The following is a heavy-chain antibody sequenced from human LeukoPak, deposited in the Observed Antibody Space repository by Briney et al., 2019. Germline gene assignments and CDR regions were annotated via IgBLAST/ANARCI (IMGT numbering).Heavy chain of an antibody. J-gene: IGHJ6*03. CDR3: ARLKDCSSTSCHRPYYYYYMDV. CDR2: INWNGGST. V-gene: IGHV3-20*04. CDR1: GFTFDDYG. D-gene: IGHD2-2*01. Sequence: PGGSLRLSCAASGFTFDDYGMSWVRQAPGKGLEWVSGINWNGGSTGYADSVKGRFTISRDNAKNSLYLQMNSLRAEDTALYYCARLKDCSSTSCHRPYYYYYMDVWGKGATVTVSS.